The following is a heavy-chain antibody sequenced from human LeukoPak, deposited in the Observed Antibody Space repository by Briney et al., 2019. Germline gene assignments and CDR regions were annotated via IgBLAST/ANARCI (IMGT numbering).Heavy chain of an antibody. D-gene: IGHD3/OR15-3a*01. CDR2: MNPNSGNT. CDR3: ARALSWTTDSYYYMDV. Sequence: ASVKVSCKASGYTFTSYDINWVRQATGQGLEWMGWMNPNSGNTGYAQKFQGRVTMTRNTSISTAYMELSSLRSEDTAVYYCARALSWTTDSYYYMDVWGKGTTVTVSS. V-gene: IGHV1-8*01. J-gene: IGHJ6*03. CDR1: GYTFTSYD.